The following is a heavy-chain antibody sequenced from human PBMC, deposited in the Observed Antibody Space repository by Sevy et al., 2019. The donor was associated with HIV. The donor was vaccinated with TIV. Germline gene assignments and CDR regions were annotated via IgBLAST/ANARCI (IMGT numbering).Heavy chain of an antibody. J-gene: IGHJ6*03. CDR2: IKQDGSEK. Sequence: GGSLRLSCAASGFTFSSYWMSWVRQAPGKGLEWVANIKQDGSEKYYVDSVKGRFTISRDNAKNSLYLQMNSLRAEDTAVYYCARDIVVVPAAPKYYYYYMDVWGKGTTVTVSS. V-gene: IGHV3-7*03. D-gene: IGHD2-2*01. CDR1: GFTFSSYW. CDR3: ARDIVVVPAAPKYYYYYMDV.